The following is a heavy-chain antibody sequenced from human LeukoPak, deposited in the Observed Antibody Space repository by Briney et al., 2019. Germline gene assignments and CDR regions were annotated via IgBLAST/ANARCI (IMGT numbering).Heavy chain of an antibody. J-gene: IGHJ6*02. CDR3: AKDSGYSYGTTFYYYYGMDV. Sequence: GGSLRLSCAASGFTFHDYAMHWVRQAPGKGLEWVSGISWNSGSIGYADSVKGRFTISRDNAKNSLYLQMNSLRAEDAALYYCAKDSGYSYGTTFYYYYGMDVWGQGTTVTVSS. CDR1: GFTFHDYA. CDR2: ISWNSGSI. D-gene: IGHD5-18*01. V-gene: IGHV3-9*01.